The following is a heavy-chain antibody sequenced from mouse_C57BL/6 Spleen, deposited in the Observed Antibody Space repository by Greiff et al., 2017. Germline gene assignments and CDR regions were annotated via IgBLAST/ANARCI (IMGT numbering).Heavy chain of an antibody. Sequence: VQLQQPGAELVMPGASVKLSCKASGYTFTSYWMHWVKQRPGQGLEWIGEIDPSDSYTNYNQKFKGKSTVTVDKSSSTAYMQLSSLTSEDSAVYYCARSGTTVVAIDYWGQGTTLTVSS. J-gene: IGHJ2*01. CDR2: IDPSDSYT. CDR1: GYTFTSYW. CDR3: ARSGTTVVAIDY. V-gene: IGHV1-69*01. D-gene: IGHD1-1*01.